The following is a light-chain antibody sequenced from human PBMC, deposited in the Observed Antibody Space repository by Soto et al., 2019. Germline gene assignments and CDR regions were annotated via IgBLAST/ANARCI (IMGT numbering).Light chain of an antibody. Sequence: DIQLTQSTSFLSASVGDRVTITCRASQGMSSYLAWYQQKPGKAPKLLIYAASTLQSGVPSRFSGSGSGTEFTLTISSLQPEDFATYYCQQLNSYPSFTFGPGTKVDIK. CDR2: AAS. J-gene: IGKJ3*01. CDR3: QQLNSYPSFT. CDR1: QGMSSY. V-gene: IGKV1-9*01.